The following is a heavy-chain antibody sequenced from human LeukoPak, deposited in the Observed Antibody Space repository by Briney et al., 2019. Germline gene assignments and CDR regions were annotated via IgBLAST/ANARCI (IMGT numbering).Heavy chain of an antibody. J-gene: IGHJ3*02. D-gene: IGHD2-15*01. CDR1: GGSISRYY. CDR2: IYGSGST. Sequence: SETLSLTCTVSGGSISRYYWSWIRQPAGKGLEWIGRIYGSGSTTYNPSLKSRVRLSVDTSKNQFSLKLTSVTAADTAVYYCARPPRHDFDDSRVHDAFDIWGQGTMVTVSS. V-gene: IGHV4-4*07. CDR3: ARPPRHDFDDSRVHDAFDI.